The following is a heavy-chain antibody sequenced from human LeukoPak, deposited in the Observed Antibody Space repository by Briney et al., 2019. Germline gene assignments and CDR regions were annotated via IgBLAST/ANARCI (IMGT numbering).Heavy chain of an antibody. J-gene: IGHJ4*02. D-gene: IGHD3-22*01. V-gene: IGHV3-48*03. CDR3: ARGLYDSSGPLDY. CDR2: ISSSGSTK. CDR1: GITFSSYE. Sequence: GGSLRLSCAASGITFSSYEMNWVRQAPGKGLEWVSYISSSGSTKHYADSVKGRLTISRDNAKNSLYLQVNSLRAEDTAVYYCARGLYDSSGPLDYWGQGTLVTVSS.